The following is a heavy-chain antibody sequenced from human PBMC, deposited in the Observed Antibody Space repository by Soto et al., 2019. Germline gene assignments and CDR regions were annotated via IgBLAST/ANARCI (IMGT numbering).Heavy chain of an antibody. CDR1: GYSFTSYW. Sequence: PGESLKISCKGSGYSFTSYWISWVRQMPGKGLEWMGRIDPSDSYTNYSPSFQGHVTISADKSISTAYLQWSSLKASDTAMYYCARSGLYYYDSSGYPGMDVWGQGTTVTVSS. CDR3: ARSGLYYYDSSGYPGMDV. D-gene: IGHD3-22*01. J-gene: IGHJ6*02. V-gene: IGHV5-10-1*01. CDR2: IDPSDSYT.